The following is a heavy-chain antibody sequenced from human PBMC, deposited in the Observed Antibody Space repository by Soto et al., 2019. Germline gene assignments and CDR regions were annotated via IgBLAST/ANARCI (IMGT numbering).Heavy chain of an antibody. CDR3: ARGYYGSGSYFQAYHDY. CDR2: IYYGGST. Sequence: SETLSLTCNVSSGSISSGGNYWSWIRQFPGKGLEWIGYIYYGGSTKYNPSLRNRISISIDTSKSQFSLRLNSVSAADTAVYFCARGYYGSGSYFQAYHDYRGQRTLVTVSS. D-gene: IGHD3-10*01. J-gene: IGHJ4*02. V-gene: IGHV4-31*03. CDR1: SGSISSGGNY.